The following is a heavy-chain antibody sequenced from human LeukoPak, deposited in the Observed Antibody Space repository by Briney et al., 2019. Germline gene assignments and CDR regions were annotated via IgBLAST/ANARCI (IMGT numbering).Heavy chain of an antibody. J-gene: IGHJ4*02. CDR1: GGSISSGGYY. Sequence: SETLSLTCTVSGGSISSGGYYWSWIRQHPGKGLEWIGYIYYSGSTYYNPSLKSRVTISVDTSKNQFSLKVSSVTAADTAVYYCARSGGYGGHFDYWGQGTLVTVSS. V-gene: IGHV4-31*03. D-gene: IGHD1-26*01. CDR2: IYYSGST. CDR3: ARSGGYGGHFDY.